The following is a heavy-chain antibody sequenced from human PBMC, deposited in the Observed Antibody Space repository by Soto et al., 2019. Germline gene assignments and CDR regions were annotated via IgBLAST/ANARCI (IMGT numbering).Heavy chain of an antibody. J-gene: IGHJ4*02. V-gene: IGHV1-2*04. CDR1: GYSFTGYY. CDR2: INPNSGGT. Sequence: ASVKVSCKASGYSFTGYYMHWVRQAPGQGLEWMGWINPNSGGTNYAQKFQGWVTMTRDTSISTAYMELSRLRSDDTAVYYSARDLSSGWYVLDYWGQGTLVTVFS. CDR3: ARDLSSGWYVLDY. D-gene: IGHD6-19*01.